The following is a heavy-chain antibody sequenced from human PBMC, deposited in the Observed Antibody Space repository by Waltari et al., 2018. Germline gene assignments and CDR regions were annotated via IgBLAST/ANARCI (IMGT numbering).Heavy chain of an antibody. CDR3: ARERPYYDFWSGYSPGMDV. Sequence: QVQLQESGPGLVKPSETLSLTCTVPGGSISSYYWGWIRTPPGKGLEWIGYIYYSGSTNYNPSLKSRVTISVDTSKNQFSLKLSSVTAADTAVYYCARERPYYDFWSGYSPGMDVWGQGTTVTVSS. D-gene: IGHD3-3*01. CDR1: GGSISSYY. J-gene: IGHJ6*02. CDR2: IYYSGST. V-gene: IGHV4-59*01.